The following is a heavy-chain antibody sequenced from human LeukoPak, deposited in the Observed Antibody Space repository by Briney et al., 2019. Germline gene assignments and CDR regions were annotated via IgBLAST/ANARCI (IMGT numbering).Heavy chain of an antibody. D-gene: IGHD3-10*01. CDR1: GYTFTSYD. J-gene: IGHJ6*02. Sequence: GASVKVSCKASGYTFTSYDINWVRQATGQGLGWMGWMNPNSGNTGYAQKFQGRVTMTRNTSISTAYMELSSLRSEDTAVYYCARAIVLLWFGELIPSYGMDVWGQGTTVTVSS. V-gene: IGHV1-8*01. CDR2: MNPNSGNT. CDR3: ARAIVLLWFGELIPSYGMDV.